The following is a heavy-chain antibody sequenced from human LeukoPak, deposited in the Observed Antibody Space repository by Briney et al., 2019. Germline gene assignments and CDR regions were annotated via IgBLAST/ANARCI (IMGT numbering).Heavy chain of an antibody. CDR2: ISSSSSYI. Sequence: PGGSLRLSCAASGFTFSSYSMNWVRQAPGKGLEWVSSISSSSSYIYYADSVKGRFTISRDNAKNSLYLQMNSLRAEDTAVYYCARDPLEYYDFWSGYSRTYFDYWGQGTLVTVSS. CDR1: GFTFSSYS. CDR3: ARDPLEYYDFWSGYSRTYFDY. V-gene: IGHV3-21*01. D-gene: IGHD3-3*01. J-gene: IGHJ4*02.